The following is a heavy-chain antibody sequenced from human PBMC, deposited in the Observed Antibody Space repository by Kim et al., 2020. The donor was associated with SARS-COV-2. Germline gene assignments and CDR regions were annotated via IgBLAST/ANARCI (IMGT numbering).Heavy chain of an antibody. D-gene: IGHD3-16*01. J-gene: IGHJ6*02. CDR3: AMGGYPYYYYYGMDV. Sequence: QKFQGRVTITRETSASTAYMELSSLRSEDTAVYYCAMGGYPYYYYYGMDVWGQGTTVTVSS. V-gene: IGHV1-3*01.